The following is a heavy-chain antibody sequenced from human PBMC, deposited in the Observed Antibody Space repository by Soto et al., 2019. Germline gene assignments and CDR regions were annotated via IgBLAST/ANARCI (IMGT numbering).Heavy chain of an antibody. CDR2: IYYSGST. V-gene: IGHV4-30-4*01. CDR3: ARGRSEFRVRGVSQTFDY. J-gene: IGHJ4*02. D-gene: IGHD3-10*01. Sequence: PSETLSLTCTVSGGSLSSGDYYWSWIRQPPGKGLEWIGYIYYSGSTYYNPSLKSRVTISVDTSKNQFSLKLSSVTAADTAVYYCARGRSEFRVRGVSQTFDYWGQGTLVTVS. CDR1: GGSLSSGDYY.